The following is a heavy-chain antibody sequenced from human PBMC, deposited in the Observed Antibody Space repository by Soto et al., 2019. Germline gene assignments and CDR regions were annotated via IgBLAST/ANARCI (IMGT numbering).Heavy chain of an antibody. CDR1: GFTFSSYG. J-gene: IGHJ4*02. V-gene: IGHV3-30*18. Sequence: QVQLVESGGGVVQPGRSLRLSCAASGFTFSSYGMHWVRQAPGKGLEWVAVISYDGSNKYYADSVKGRFTISRDNSKNTLYLQMNSLRAEDTAAYYCAKAGEFDYWGQGTLVTVSS. CDR2: ISYDGSNK. CDR3: AKAGEFDY. D-gene: IGHD3-10*01.